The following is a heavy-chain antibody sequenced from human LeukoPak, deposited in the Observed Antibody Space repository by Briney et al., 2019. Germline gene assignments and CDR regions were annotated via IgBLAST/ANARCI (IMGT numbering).Heavy chain of an antibody. CDR3: ASGSFSSEFDY. CDR1: GGTFSSYA. J-gene: IGHJ4*02. V-gene: IGHV1-69*13. D-gene: IGHD6-13*01. CDR2: IIPIFGAA. Sequence: SVKVSCKASGGTFSSYAISWVRQVPGQGLEWMGGIIPIFGAANYAQKFQGRVTITADESTSTAYMELSSLRSEDTAVYYCASGSFSSEFDYWAREPWSPSPQ.